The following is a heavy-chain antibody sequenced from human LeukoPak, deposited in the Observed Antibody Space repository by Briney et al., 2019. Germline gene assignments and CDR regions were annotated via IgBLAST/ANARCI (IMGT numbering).Heavy chain of an antibody. CDR1: GLKFTDAW. CDR2: IKSKGSGGTI. Sequence: GGSLRLSCAVSGLKFTDAWMNWVRQAPGKGLEWVGRIKSKGSGGTIDYAAPVKGRFTISRDDSKNTLYLQMNSLKTEDTAVYYCTWDSSGFYLLDSWGQGTLVTVSS. D-gene: IGHD3-22*01. CDR3: TWDSSGFYLLDS. J-gene: IGHJ4*02. V-gene: IGHV3-15*07.